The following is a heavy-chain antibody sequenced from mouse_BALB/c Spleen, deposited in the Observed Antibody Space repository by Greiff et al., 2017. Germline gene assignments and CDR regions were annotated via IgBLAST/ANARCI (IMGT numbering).Heavy chain of an antibody. CDR2: INPSNGGT. J-gene: IGHJ2*01. V-gene: IGHV1S81*02. CDR1: GYTFTSYY. CDR3: TRGYYGGFDY. D-gene: IGHD1-1*01. Sequence: QVQLKESGAELVKPGASVKLSCKASGYTFTSYYMYWVKQRPGQGLEWIGEINPSNGGTNFNEKFKSKATLTVDKSSSTAYMQLSSLTSEDSAVYYCTRGYYGGFDYWGQGTTLTVSS.